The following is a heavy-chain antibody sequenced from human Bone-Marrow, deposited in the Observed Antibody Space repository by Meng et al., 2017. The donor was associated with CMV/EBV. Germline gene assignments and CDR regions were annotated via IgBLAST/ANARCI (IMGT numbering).Heavy chain of an antibody. J-gene: IGHJ6*02. CDR1: GGSISSSSYY. D-gene: IGHD2-15*01. V-gene: IGHV4-61*01. CDR2: IYYSGST. CDR3: ARDAVLEQIIPGRVAPGYGMDV. Sequence: SETLSLTCTVSGGSISSSSYYWGWIRQPPGKGLEWIGYIYYSGSTNYNPSLKSRVTISVDTSKNQFSLKLSSVTAADTAVYYCARDAVLEQIIPGRVAPGYGMDVWGQGTTVTVSS.